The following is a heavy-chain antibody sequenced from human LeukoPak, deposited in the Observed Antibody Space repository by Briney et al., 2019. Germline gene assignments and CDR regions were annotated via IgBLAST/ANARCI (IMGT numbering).Heavy chain of an antibody. J-gene: IGHJ5*02. CDR2: IYYSGST. V-gene: IGHV4-59*12. CDR1: GGSISSYY. CDR3: ASDVGLGVVPAANFDP. Sequence: WETLSLTCTVSGGSISSYYWCWIRQPPGKGLEWIGYIYYSGSTNYNPSLKSRVTISVDTSKNQFSLKLSSVTAADTPVYYCASDVGLGVVPAANFDPCGQGNLVTVSS. D-gene: IGHD2-2*01.